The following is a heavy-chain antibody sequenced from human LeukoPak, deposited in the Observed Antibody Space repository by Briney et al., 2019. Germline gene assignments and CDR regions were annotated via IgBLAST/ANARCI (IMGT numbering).Heavy chain of an antibody. D-gene: IGHD1-14*01. J-gene: IGHJ4*02. CDR3: ARVVNPNRPDLYYFDY. CDR2: ISAYNGNT. V-gene: IGHV1-18*01. CDR1: GYTFTSYG. Sequence: GASVKVSCKASGYTFTSYGISWVRQAPGQGLEWMGWISAYNGNTNYAQKLQGRVTMTTDTSASTAYMELSSLRSEDTAVYYCARVVNPNRPDLYYFDYWGQGTLVTVSS.